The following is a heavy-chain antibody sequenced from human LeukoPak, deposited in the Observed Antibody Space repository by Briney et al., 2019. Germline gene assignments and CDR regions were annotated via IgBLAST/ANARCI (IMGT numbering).Heavy chain of an antibody. V-gene: IGHV3-30-3*01. CDR1: AFTFSTYA. J-gene: IGHJ4*02. CDR2: ISYDGSEK. Sequence: GGSLRLSCAASAFTFSTYAMHCVRQAPGKGLEWVAVISYDGSEKYYADSVKGRFTISRDNPKNTLYLQMNSLRAEDTAVYYCARERTGNFDYWGQGTLVTVSS. CDR3: ARERTGNFDY. D-gene: IGHD3-10*01.